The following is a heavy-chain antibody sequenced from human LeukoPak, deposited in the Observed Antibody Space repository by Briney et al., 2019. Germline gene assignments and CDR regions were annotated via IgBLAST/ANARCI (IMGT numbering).Heavy chain of an antibody. V-gene: IGHV4-30-4*01. CDR3: AGQPTYYYDSSGYNY. D-gene: IGHD3-22*01. CDR2: IYYSGST. Sequence: SETLSLTCTVSGGSISSGDYYCSWIRQPPGKGLEWIGYIYYSGSTYYNPSLKSRVTISVDTSKNQFSLKLSSVTAADTAVYYCAGQPTYYYDSSGYNYWGQGPLVTVSS. J-gene: IGHJ4*02. CDR1: GGSISSGDYY.